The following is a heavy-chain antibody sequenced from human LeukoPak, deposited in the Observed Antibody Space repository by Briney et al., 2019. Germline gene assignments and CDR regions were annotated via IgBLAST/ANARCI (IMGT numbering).Heavy chain of an antibody. V-gene: IGHV4-38-2*01. D-gene: IGHD3-3*01. CDR1: VYTLDRGYD. CDR2: IYHSGGT. Sequence: PSETLSLTCAVSVYTLDRGYDWGWTRQHPGEGLEWIGRIYHSGGTHYNPSLKSRDPISQDKYKTHSSRKLSSVTAADTAVYYCARADCDFWSGSLWFDPWGQGTLVTVSS. J-gene: IGHJ5*02. CDR3: ARADCDFWSGSLWFDP.